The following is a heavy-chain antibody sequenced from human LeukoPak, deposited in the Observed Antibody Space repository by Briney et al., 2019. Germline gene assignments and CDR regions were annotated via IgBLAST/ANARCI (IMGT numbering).Heavy chain of an antibody. CDR3: ARSSRVRFLEWLFDY. J-gene: IGHJ4*02. D-gene: IGHD3-3*01. CDR1: GGSFSGYY. V-gene: IGHV4-34*01. Sequence: SETLSLTCAVYGGSFSGYYWSWIRQPPGKGLEWIGEINHSGSTNYNPSLKSRVTISVDTSKNQFSLKLSSVTAADTAVYYCARSSRVRFLEWLFDYWGQGTLVTVAS. CDR2: INHSGST.